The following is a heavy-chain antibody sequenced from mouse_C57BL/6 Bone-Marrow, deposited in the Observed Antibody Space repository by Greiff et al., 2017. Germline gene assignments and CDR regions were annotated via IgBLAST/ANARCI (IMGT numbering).Heavy chain of an antibody. CDR1: GYNFTSYG. CDR3: ARVYYYGSNAMDY. D-gene: IGHD1-1*01. J-gene: IGHJ4*01. CDR2: IYPRSGNT. Sequence: VQVVESGAELARPGASVKLSCKASGYNFTSYGISWVKQRTGQGLEWIGEIYPRSGNTYYNEKFKGKATLTADKSSSTAYMELRSLTSEDSAVYFCARVYYYGSNAMDYWGQGTSVTVSS. V-gene: IGHV1-81*01.